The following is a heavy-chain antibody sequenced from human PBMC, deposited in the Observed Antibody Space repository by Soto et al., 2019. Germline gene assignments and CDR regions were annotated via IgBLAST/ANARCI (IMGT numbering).Heavy chain of an antibody. J-gene: IGHJ5*02. CDR1: GFNFGSHG. V-gene: IGHV3-33*01. CDR3: VRDPRRTSIDQGSYRAYWFDS. D-gene: IGHD3-10*01. CDR2: LWFDGSYE. Sequence: QVHLMESGGGVVQPGTSLRLSCAASGFNFGSHGMHWVRQAPGKGLEWVAVLWFDGSYEYYADSVRGRFTISRDNAKNTRYMQMSSLRVDDTAVYYCVRDPRRTSIDQGSYRAYWFDSWGQGALVTVAS.